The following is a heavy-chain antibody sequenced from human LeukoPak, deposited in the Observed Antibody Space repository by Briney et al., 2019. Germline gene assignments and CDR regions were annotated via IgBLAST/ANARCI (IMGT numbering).Heavy chain of an antibody. CDR3: AKDLGDYGDYVL. J-gene: IGHJ4*02. CDR2: ISSSSSYI. CDR1: GFTFSSYS. Sequence: AGGSLRLSCAASGFTFSSYSMNWVRQAPGKGLEWVSSISSSSSYIYYADSVKGRFTISRDNAKNSLYLQMNSLRAEDTAVYYCAKDLGDYGDYVLWGQGTLVTVSS. D-gene: IGHD4-17*01. V-gene: IGHV3-21*01.